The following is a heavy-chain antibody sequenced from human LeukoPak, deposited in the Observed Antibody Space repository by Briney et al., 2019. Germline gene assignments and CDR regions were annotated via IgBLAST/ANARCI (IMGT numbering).Heavy chain of an antibody. CDR2: INHSGST. Sequence: SETLSLTCAVYGGSFSGYYWSWIRQPPGKGLEWIGEINHSGSTNYNPSLKSRVTISVDTSKNQFSLKLSSVTAADTAVYYCARGISEEGYYYYYMDVWGKGTTVTVS. J-gene: IGHJ6*03. CDR1: GGSFSGYY. CDR3: ARGISEEGYYYYYMDV. V-gene: IGHV4-34*01. D-gene: IGHD3-10*01.